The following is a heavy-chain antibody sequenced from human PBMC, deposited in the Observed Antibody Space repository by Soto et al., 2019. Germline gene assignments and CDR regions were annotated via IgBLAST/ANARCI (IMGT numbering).Heavy chain of an antibody. J-gene: IGHJ4*02. Sequence: SETLSLTCTVSGGSAISGGYCVSWFRQPPGKGLEWIGYLSYTGSTNYNPSLKSRVSISGDTSKDQISLMLTSVTSADTAVYYCARHLSIRALFDYWGQGALVTAPQ. V-gene: IGHV4-61*08. CDR2: LSYTGST. CDR3: ARHLSIRALFDY. CDR1: GGSAISGGYC.